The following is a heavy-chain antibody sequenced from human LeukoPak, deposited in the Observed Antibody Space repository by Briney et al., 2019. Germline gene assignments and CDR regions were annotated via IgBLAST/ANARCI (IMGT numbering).Heavy chain of an antibody. CDR2: IYYSGST. V-gene: IGHV4-59*01. D-gene: IGHD1-26*01. Sequence: SETLSLTCSVSGGSISSYFWSWIRQPPGKGLEWIGYIYYSGSTNYNPSLKSRVTISVDTSKNQFSLKLSSVTAADTAVYYCARLEGSWYYFDYWGQGTLVTVSS. CDR1: GGSISSYF. CDR3: ARLEGSWYYFDY. J-gene: IGHJ4*02.